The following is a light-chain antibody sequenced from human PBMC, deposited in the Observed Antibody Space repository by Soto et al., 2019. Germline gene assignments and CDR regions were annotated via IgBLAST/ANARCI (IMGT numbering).Light chain of an antibody. CDR3: SSCTSSNTLLYV. V-gene: IGLV2-14*01. CDR2: EVN. J-gene: IGLJ1*01. CDR1: SSDVGYHNY. Sequence: QSVLTQPASVSGSPGQSITISCTGNSSDVGYHNYVSWYRQHPGKAPRLMIYEVNNRPSGVSNRFSGSKSGNTASLTISGLQAEDEADYYCSSCTSSNTLLYVFGPGTKVTVL.